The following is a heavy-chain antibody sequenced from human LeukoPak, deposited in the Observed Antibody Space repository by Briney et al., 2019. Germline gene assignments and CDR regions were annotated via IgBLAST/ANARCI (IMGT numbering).Heavy chain of an antibody. J-gene: IGHJ6*02. V-gene: IGHV3-33*01. D-gene: IGHD5-12*01. CDR2: IWYDGSNK. CDR1: GFTFSSYG. CDR3: ARAMGDSGLYYYGMDV. Sequence: PGGSLRLSCAASGFTFSSYGMHWVRQAPGKGLEWVAVIWYDGSNKYYADSVKGRFTISRDNSKNTLYLQMNSLRAEDTAVYYCARAMGDSGLYYYGMDVWGQGTTVAVSS.